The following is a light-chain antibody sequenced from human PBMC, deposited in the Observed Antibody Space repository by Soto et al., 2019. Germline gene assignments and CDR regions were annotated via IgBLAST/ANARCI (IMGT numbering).Light chain of an antibody. Sequence: DIVMTQSPLSLPVTPGEPASISCRSSQSLLHSNGYNYLDWYLQKPGQSPQLLIYLGSNRSSGVPDRLSGSGSGTDFTLNIRGVEAEDVGVYYGMQALQTPRTFGQGTKVEIK. J-gene: IGKJ1*01. CDR1: QSLLHSNGYNY. V-gene: IGKV2-28*01. CDR3: MQALQTPRT. CDR2: LGS.